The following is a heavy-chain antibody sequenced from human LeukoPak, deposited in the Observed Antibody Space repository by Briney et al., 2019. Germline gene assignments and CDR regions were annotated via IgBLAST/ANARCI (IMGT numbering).Heavy chain of an antibody. CDR3: ARDKVYYYYYYMDV. J-gene: IGHJ6*03. CDR2: ISSSGSTI. CDR1: GFTFSDYY. V-gene: IGHV3-11*04. Sequence: GGSLRLSCAASGFTFSDYYMSWIRQAPGKGLEWVSYISSSGSTIYYADSVKGRFTISRDNAKNSLYLQMNSLRAEDTAVYYCARDKVYYYYYYMDVWGKGTTVTVSS.